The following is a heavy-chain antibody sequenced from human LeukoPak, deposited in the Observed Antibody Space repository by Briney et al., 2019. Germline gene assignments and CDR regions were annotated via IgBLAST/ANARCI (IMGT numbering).Heavy chain of an antibody. CDR1: GGTFSSYA. CDR2: IIPILGIA. D-gene: IGHD6-13*01. CDR3: AREAAGNTGIFDY. J-gene: IGHJ4*02. V-gene: IGHV1-69*04. Sequence: SVKVSCKASGGTFSSYAISWVRQAPGQGLEWMGRIIPILGIANYAQKFQGRVTITADKSTSTAYMELSSLRSEDTAVYYCAREAAGNTGIFDYWGQGTLVTVSS.